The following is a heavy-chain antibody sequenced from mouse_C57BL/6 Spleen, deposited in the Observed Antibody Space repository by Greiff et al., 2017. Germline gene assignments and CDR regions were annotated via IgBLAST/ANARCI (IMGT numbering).Heavy chain of an antibody. J-gene: IGHJ3*01. CDR3: ASSLYYDYSAF. CDR1: GFNIKDYY. Sequence: VQLKESGAELVQPGASVKLSCTASGFNIKDYYMHWVKQRTEQGLEWIGRIDTEGGETKYAPKFQGKATITADTSSNTAYLQLSSLTSEDTAVYYCASSLYYDYSAFWGQGTLVTVSA. CDR2: IDTEGGET. D-gene: IGHD2-4*01. V-gene: IGHV14-2*01.